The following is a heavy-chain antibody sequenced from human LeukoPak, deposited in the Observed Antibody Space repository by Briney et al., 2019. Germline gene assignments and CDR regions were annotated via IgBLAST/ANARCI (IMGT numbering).Heavy chain of an antibody. CDR2: INHSGST. J-gene: IGHJ6*03. D-gene: IGHD6-6*01. CDR1: GGSFSGYY. CDR3: ARQRRGIAARPPLPHMDV. V-gene: IGHV4-34*01. Sequence: PSETLSLTCAVYGGSFSGYYWSWIRQPPGKGLEWIGEINHSGSTNYNPSLKSRVTISVDTSKNQFSLKLSSVTAADTAVYYCARQRRGIAARPPLPHMDVWGKGTTVTVSS.